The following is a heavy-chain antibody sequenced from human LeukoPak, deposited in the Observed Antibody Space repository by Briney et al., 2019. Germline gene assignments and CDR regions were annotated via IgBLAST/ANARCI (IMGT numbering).Heavy chain of an antibody. J-gene: IGHJ4*02. Sequence: PGGSLRLSCAASGFTFDDYAMHWVRQAPGKGLEWVSGISWNSGSIGYAVSVKGRFTIARDNAKNSLYLQMNSLRAEDTALYYCAKVISGNYYDSSGYYSDWGQGTLVTVSS. V-gene: IGHV3-9*01. CDR3: AKVISGNYYDSSGYYSD. D-gene: IGHD3-22*01. CDR2: ISWNSGSI. CDR1: GFTFDDYA.